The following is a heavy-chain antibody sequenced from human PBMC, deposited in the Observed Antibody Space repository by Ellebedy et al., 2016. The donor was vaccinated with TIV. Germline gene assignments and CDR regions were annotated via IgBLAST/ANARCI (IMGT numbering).Heavy chain of an antibody. J-gene: IGHJ4*02. CDR2: ISGSGGST. V-gene: IGHV3-23*01. CDR1: GFTFSSYA. D-gene: IGHD4-17*01. Sequence: GESLKISXAASGFTFSSYAMSWVRQAPGKGLEWVSAISGSGGSTYYADSVKGRFTISRDNSKNTLYLQMNSLRAEDTAVYYCTTDLDYVWGQGTLVTVSS. CDR3: TTDLDYV.